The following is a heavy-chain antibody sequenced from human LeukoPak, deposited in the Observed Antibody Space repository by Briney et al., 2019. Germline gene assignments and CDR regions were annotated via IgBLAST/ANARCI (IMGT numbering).Heavy chain of an antibody. D-gene: IGHD6-19*01. CDR3: ARRGWYNSGWYYLDY. Sequence: SETLSLTCTVSGGSISSYYWSWIRQPPGKGLEWIGYIYYSGSNNYNPSLKSRVTISVDTSKNQFSLKLSSVTAADTAVYYCARRGWYNSGWYYLDYWGQGTLVTVSS. V-gene: IGHV4-59*01. CDR2: IYYSGSN. CDR1: GGSISSYY. J-gene: IGHJ4*02.